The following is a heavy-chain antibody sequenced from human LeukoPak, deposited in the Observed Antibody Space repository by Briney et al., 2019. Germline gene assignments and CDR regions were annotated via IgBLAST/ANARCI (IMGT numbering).Heavy chain of an antibody. D-gene: IGHD1-14*01. CDR1: GFTFSTYT. V-gene: IGHV3-21*01. J-gene: IGHJ4*02. Sequence: GGSLRLSCAASGFTFSTYTMNWVRQAPGKGLEWVSSISTSSTYIYYPDSVKGRFTISRDNAKNSVYLQMNTLRAEDTAVYYCARETTEAFDYWGQGTLVTVSS. CDR2: ISTSSTYI. CDR3: ARETTEAFDY.